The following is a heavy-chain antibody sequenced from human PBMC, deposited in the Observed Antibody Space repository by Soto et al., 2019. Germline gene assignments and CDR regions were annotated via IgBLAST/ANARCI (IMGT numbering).Heavy chain of an antibody. D-gene: IGHD5-12*01. CDR2: LSGSGVSA. CDR1: GFTFGSFA. V-gene: IGHV3-23*01. J-gene: IGHJ4*02. Sequence: PGGSLRLSCAASGFTFGSFAMSWVRQAPGKGLEWVSTLSGSGVSANYADSVKGRFTISRDNSKNTLYLQMNSLRVDDTALYYCARYYFDDSGHGAYFDHWGQGTLVTVSS. CDR3: ARYYFDDSGHGAYFDH.